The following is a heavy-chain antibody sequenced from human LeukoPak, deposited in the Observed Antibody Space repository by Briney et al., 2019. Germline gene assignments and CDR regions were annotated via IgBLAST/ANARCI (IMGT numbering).Heavy chain of an antibody. CDR2: IYTSGST. D-gene: IGHD6-13*01. CDR3: ARGPGYSN. J-gene: IGHJ1*01. CDR1: GGSISSGSYY. V-gene: IGHV4-61*02. Sequence: SQTLSLTCTVSGGSISSGSYYWSWIRQPAGKGLEWIGRIYTSGSTNYNPSLKNRVTISVDTSKNQFSLKLSSVTAADTAVYYCARGPGYSNWGQGTLVTVSS.